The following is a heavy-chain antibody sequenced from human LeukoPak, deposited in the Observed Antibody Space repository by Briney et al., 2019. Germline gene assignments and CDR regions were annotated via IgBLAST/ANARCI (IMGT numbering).Heavy chain of an antibody. V-gene: IGHV1-8*02. CDR3: ARAYYMDV. Sequence: ASVKVSCKASGYTFTTYDITWVPQAPGQGLEWMGWMNPNSGNTDYAQKFQGRVTMTRNSSISTAYMELSSLRSEDTAVYYCARAYYMDVWGKGTTVTVSS. CDR2: MNPNSGNT. CDR1: GYTFTTYD. J-gene: IGHJ6*03.